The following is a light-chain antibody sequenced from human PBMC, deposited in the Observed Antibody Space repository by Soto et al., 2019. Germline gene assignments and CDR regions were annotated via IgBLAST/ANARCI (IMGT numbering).Light chain of an antibody. CDR1: QSITNY. CDR3: QQSYTTLWT. V-gene: IGKV1-39*01. CDR2: AAS. Sequence: DIQMTQSPSSLSASVGDRVTITCRSSQSITNYLNWYQHKPGKAPKLVIYAASRLQTGVPSRFSGSGSGTDFTLTISSLQLEDSATYYCQQSYTTLWTFGQGTKVEIK. J-gene: IGKJ1*01.